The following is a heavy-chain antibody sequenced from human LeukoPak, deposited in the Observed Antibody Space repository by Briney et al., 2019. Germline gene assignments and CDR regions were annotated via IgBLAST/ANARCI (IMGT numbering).Heavy chain of an antibody. Sequence: PSETLSLTCAVSGGSISSSNWWSWVRQPPGKGLEWIGEIYHSGSTNYNPSLKSRVTISVDKSKNQFSLKLSSVTAADTAVYYCARAPTSPTARAVSNSSPAPPARYFQHWGQGTLVTVSS. CDR1: GGSISSSNW. CDR2: IYHSGST. CDR3: ARAPTSPTARAVSNSSPAPPARYFQH. V-gene: IGHV4-4*02. D-gene: IGHD6-19*01. J-gene: IGHJ1*01.